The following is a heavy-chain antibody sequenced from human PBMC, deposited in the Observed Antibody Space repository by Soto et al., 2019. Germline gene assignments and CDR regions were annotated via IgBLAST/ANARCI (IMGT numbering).Heavy chain of an antibody. CDR2: IYYSGIT. CDR3: ATLPNGDSSGGYRDY. J-gene: IGHJ4*02. CDR1: GGSISNSDYY. D-gene: IGHD3-22*01. Sequence: SETLSLTCTVSGGSISNSDYYWSWIRQPPGKGLEWIGYIYYSGITYYHPSLKSRVTISVDTSKNQFSLKLRSVTAADTAVYYCATLPNGDSSGGYRDYWGQGALVTVSS. V-gene: IGHV4-30-4*01.